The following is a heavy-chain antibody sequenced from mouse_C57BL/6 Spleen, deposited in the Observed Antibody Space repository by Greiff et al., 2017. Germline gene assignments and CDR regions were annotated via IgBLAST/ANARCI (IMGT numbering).Heavy chain of an antibody. CDR1: GFTFSDYG. J-gene: IGHJ4*01. CDR3: ARREDYGSSYNYYAMDY. D-gene: IGHD1-1*01. V-gene: IGHV5-17*01. CDR2: ISSGSSTI. Sequence: VQVVESGGGLVKPGGSLKLSCAASGFTFSDYGMHWVRQAPEKGLEWVAYISSGSSTIYYADTVKGRFTISRDNAKNTLFLQMTSVRSEDTAMYYCARREDYGSSYNYYAMDYWGQGTSVTVSS.